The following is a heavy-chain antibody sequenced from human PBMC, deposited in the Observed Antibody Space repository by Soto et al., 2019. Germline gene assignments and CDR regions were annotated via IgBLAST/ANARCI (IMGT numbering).Heavy chain of an antibody. CDR2: IRGKAYGGAV. CDR3: TRWYSCRCNPHHQAMEV. D-gene: IGHD1-26*01. Sequence: GGSLRLSCTGSEFSFGDYAMTWVRQAQGKGLEWVACIRGKAYGGAVEYAASVKGRFTISRDDSKSIAYLQMDSLKREDSGVYYCTRWYSCRCNPHHQAMEVWGQAATVSVSS. CDR1: EFSFGDYA. J-gene: IGHJ6*02. V-gene: IGHV3-49*04.